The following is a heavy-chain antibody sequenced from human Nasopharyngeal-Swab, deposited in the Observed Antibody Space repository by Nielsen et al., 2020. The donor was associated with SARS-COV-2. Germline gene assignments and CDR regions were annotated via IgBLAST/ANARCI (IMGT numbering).Heavy chain of an antibody. CDR2: IYYTGST. Sequence: WIRQPPGKGLEWIGYIYYTGSTNYHPSLKSRVTMSVDTSKNQFSLKLSSVTAADTAVYYCARGSYNGKYYYSYMDVWGKGTTVTVSS. CDR3: ARGSYNGKYYYSYMDV. J-gene: IGHJ6*03. D-gene: IGHD1-26*01. V-gene: IGHV4-59*01.